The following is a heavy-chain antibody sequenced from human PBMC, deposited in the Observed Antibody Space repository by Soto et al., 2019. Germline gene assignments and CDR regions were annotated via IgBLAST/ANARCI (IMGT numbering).Heavy chain of an antibody. D-gene: IGHD3-10*01. CDR1: GGTCSSYA. CDR2: ISGSGGST. V-gene: IGHV3-23*01. CDR3: AKTYYYGSGSYYSYYYYGMDV. Sequence: GGALRRTCVAPGGTCSSYAKSWVRQAQGKGLEWVSAISGSGGSTYYADSVKGRFTIYRDNSKNTLYVQMNSLRAEDTAVYYCAKTYYYGSGSYYSYYYYGMDVWGQGTTVTVSS. J-gene: IGHJ6*02.